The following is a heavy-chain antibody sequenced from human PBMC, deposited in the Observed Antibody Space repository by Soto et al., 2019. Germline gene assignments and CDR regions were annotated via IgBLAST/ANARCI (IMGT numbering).Heavy chain of an antibody. D-gene: IGHD1-1*01. CDR3: VRDVTKTFRGGFEH. CDR1: GASISGFY. V-gene: IGHV4-4*07. J-gene: IGHJ5*02. Sequence: PSETLSLTCTVSGASISGFYWSWIRKSAGKGLEWIGRIYATGTTDYNPSLKSRVMMSVDTSKKQFSLKLRSVTAADTAVYYCVRDVTKTFRGGFEHWGQGSVVTVS. CDR2: IYATGTT.